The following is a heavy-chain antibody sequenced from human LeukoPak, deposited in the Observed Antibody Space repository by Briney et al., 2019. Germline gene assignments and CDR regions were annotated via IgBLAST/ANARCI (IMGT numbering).Heavy chain of an antibody. J-gene: IGHJ4*02. CDR3: AKLSYYDSSGPIDY. CDR2: IRYDGSNK. V-gene: IGHV3-30*02. Sequence: GGSLRLSCAASGFTFSSYGMHWVRQAPGKGLEWVAFIRYDGSNKYYADSVKGRFTISRDNSKNTLYLQMNSPRAEDTAVYYCAKLSYYDSSGPIDYWGQGTLVTVSS. D-gene: IGHD3-22*01. CDR1: GFTFSSYG.